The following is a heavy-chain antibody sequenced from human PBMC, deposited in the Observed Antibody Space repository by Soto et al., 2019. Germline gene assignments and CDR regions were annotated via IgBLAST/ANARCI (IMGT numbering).Heavy chain of an antibody. CDR3: ATSNWFDP. CDR2: IYYSGST. Sequence: QLQLQESGPGLVKPSETLSLTCTVSGGSISSRGYYWGWIRHPPGKGLEWIGTIYYSGSTYYNPSLKSRVTISVDTSKNQFSLKLSSVTAADTAVYYCATSNWFDPWGQGTPVTVSS. J-gene: IGHJ5*02. CDR1: GGSISSRGYY. V-gene: IGHV4-39*01.